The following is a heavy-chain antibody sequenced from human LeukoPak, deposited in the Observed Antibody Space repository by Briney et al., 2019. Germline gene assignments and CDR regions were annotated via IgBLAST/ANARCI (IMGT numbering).Heavy chain of an antibody. V-gene: IGHV3-30*03. J-gene: IGHJ3*02. CDR2: ISYDGSNK. Sequence: GGSLRLSCAASGFTFSSYGMHWVRQAPGKGLEWVAVISYDGSNKYYADSVKGRFTISRDNSKNTLYLQMNSLRAEDTAVYYCAHIVAPAAIDAFGIWGQGTMVTVSS. D-gene: IGHD2-2*01. CDR3: AHIVAPAAIDAFGI. CDR1: GFTFSSYG.